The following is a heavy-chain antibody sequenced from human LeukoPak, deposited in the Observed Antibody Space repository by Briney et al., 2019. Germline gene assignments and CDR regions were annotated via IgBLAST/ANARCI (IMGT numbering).Heavy chain of an antibody. Sequence: GGSLRLSCATSGLTFNNAWMSWFRQAPGKGLEWVGRIKSKIDGGTSDYAAPVQGRFTISRDDSKNTLYLQMNSLKIEDTAVYYCATDPGEWEPIWGQGTMVTVSS. CDR1: GLTFNNAW. CDR3: ATDPGEWEPI. V-gene: IGHV3-15*01. D-gene: IGHD1-26*01. J-gene: IGHJ3*02. CDR2: IKSKIDGGTS.